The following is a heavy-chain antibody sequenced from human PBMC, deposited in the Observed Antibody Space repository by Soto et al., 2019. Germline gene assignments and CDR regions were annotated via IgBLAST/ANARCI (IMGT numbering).Heavy chain of an antibody. V-gene: IGHV3-48*02. CDR1: GFSFSTYS. J-gene: IGHJ4*02. CDR3: ARDNYCSGDTCYLISFDY. CDR2: ISSSGDTI. Sequence: PGGSLRLSCAASGFSFSTYSMNWVRQAPGKGLEWVSFISSSGDTIHYADSVKGRFTVSRDNAKNSLYLQMNSLRDEDTAVYYCARDNYCSGDTCYLISFDYWGQGTQVTVSS. D-gene: IGHD2-15*01.